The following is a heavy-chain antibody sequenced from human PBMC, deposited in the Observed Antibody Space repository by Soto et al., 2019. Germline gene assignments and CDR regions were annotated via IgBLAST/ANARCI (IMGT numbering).Heavy chain of an antibody. CDR2: IIPILNRA. V-gene: IGHV1-69*02. Sequence: QVQLVQSGAEVKKPGSSVRVSCKASGGTFTNYTIGCVRQAPGQGLEWMGRIIPILNRAQYAQKFQGRVTITVDQSTSTAYMDLNSLRSEDTAIYFCAMDGYRGHDYGDWGQGTLVTVSS. D-gene: IGHD5-12*01. CDR1: GGTFTNYT. CDR3: AMDGYRGHDYGD. J-gene: IGHJ4*02.